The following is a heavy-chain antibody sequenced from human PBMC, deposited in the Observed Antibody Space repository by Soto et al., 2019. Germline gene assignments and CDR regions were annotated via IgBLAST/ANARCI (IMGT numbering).Heavy chain of an antibody. CDR3: AKTYSGDSNDAFDI. Sequence: ESLKISCTGSGYRFTNFWIGWVRQMPGKGLEWMGIIYPGDSDTTYGPSFEGQVTFSADRSTSTAYLEWSSLRASDTAMYYCAKTYSGDSNDAFDIWGQGILVTVSS. J-gene: IGHJ3*02. D-gene: IGHD2-21*02. CDR2: IYPGDSDT. CDR1: GYRFTNFW. V-gene: IGHV5-51*01.